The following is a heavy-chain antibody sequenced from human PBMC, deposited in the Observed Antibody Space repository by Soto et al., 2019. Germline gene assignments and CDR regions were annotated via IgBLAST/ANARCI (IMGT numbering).Heavy chain of an antibody. J-gene: IGHJ4*02. Sequence: GGSLTLSCAASGFTFSFYWMSWVRQAPGKGLEWVANIKEDGSEKYYVDSVEGRFTISRDNAKNSLYLQINSLRAEDTAVYYCARERGAAYFFDYWGQGTLVTVSS. D-gene: IGHD2-15*01. CDR3: ARERGAAYFFDY. CDR2: IKEDGSEK. V-gene: IGHV3-7*04. CDR1: GFTFSFYW.